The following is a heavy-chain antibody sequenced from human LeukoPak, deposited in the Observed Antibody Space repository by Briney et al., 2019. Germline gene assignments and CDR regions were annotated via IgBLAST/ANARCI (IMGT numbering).Heavy chain of an antibody. CDR2: IYYSGST. V-gene: IGHV4-39*06. D-gene: IGHD3-22*01. CDR3: ARADYYDSSGYPDDAFDI. J-gene: IGHJ3*02. Sequence: SETLSLTCTVSGGSISSSSYYWGWIRQPPGKGLEWIGSIYYSGSTYYNPSLKSRVTISVDTSKNQFPLKLSSVTAADTAVYYCARADYYDSSGYPDDAFDIWGQGTMVTVSS. CDR1: GGSISSSSYY.